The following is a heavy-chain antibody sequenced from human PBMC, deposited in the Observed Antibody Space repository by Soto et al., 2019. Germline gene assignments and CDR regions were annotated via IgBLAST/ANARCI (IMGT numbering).Heavy chain of an antibody. Sequence: QVQLVQSGAEVKKPGASVKVSCKTSGYTFTSYGIIWVRQAPGQGLEWMGWISGYNGNTNYAQSLQGRVTMTTDTSTSTAYMELRSLRSDDTAMYYCARAGQHSSSSHLLYTFDSWGQGTLVTVSS. D-gene: IGHD6-13*01. CDR3: ARAGQHSSSSHLLYTFDS. CDR2: ISGYNGNT. J-gene: IGHJ4*02. CDR1: GYTFTSYG. V-gene: IGHV1-18*01.